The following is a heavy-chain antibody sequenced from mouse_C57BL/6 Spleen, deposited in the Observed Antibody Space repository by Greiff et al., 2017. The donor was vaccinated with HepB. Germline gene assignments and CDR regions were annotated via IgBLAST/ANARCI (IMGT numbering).Heavy chain of an antibody. CDR1: GFTFSSYA. V-gene: IGHV5-4*03. Sequence: EVKLMESGGGLVKPGGSLKLSCAASGFTFSSYAMSWVRQTPEKRLEWVATISDGGSYTYYPDNVKGRFTISRDNAKNNLYLQMSHLKSEDTAMYYCARVPYCSNYYFDYWGQGTTLTVSS. CDR2: ISDGGSYT. D-gene: IGHD2-5*01. J-gene: IGHJ2*01. CDR3: ARVPYCSNYYFDY.